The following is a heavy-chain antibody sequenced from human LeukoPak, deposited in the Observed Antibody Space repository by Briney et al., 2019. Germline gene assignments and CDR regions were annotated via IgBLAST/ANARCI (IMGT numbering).Heavy chain of an antibody. CDR2: ISGSGGST. Sequence: SCKASGYTFSSYAMSWVRQAPGKGLEWVSAISGSGGSTYYADSVKGRFTISRDNSKNTLYLQMNSLRAEDTAVYYCAKDTDYDSSGYYFTAIKVAAFDIWGQGTMVTVSS. CDR1: GYTFSSYA. D-gene: IGHD3-22*01. V-gene: IGHV3-23*01. CDR3: AKDTDYDSSGYYFTAIKVAAFDI. J-gene: IGHJ3*02.